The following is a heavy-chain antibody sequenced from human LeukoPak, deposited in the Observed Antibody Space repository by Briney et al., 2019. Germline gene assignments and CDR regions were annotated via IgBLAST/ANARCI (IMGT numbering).Heavy chain of an antibody. CDR2: IYYSGST. V-gene: IGHV4-59*01. Sequence: PSETLSLTCTVSGGSISSYYWSWIRQPPGKGLEWIGYIYYSGSTNYNPSLKSRVTISVDTSKNQFSLKLSSVTAADTAVYYCARGISYCDSSGYPFDYWGQGTLVTVSS. J-gene: IGHJ4*02. CDR1: GGSISSYY. CDR3: ARGISYCDSSGYPFDY. D-gene: IGHD3-22*01.